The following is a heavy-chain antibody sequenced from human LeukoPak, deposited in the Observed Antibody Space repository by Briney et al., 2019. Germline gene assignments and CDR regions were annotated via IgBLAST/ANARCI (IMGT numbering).Heavy chain of an antibody. CDR3: ARSKDSSGSRNAFDI. J-gene: IGHJ3*02. Sequence: SETLSLTCTVSGGSISSSSYYWGWIRQPPGKGLEWIGSIYYSGSTYYNPSLKSRVTISVDRSKNQFSLKLSSVTAADTAVYYCARSKDSSGSRNAFDIWGQGTMVTVSS. CDR1: GGSISSSSYY. V-gene: IGHV4-39*07. CDR2: IYYSGST. D-gene: IGHD3-22*01.